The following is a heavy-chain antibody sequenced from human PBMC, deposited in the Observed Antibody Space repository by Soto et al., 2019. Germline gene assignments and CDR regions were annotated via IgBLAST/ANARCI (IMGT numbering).Heavy chain of an antibody. Sequence: QVQLVQCGAEVKKPGASVKVSCKASGYTFTSYDINWVRQATGQGLEWMGWMNPNSGNTGYAQKFQGRVTMTRNTSISTAYMELSSLKSEDTAVYYWASDGFLGYCSSTTCYIRGGEYYYYYMDVWGKGTTVTVSS. D-gene: IGHD2-2*02. CDR2: MNPNSGNT. CDR3: ASDGFLGYCSSTTCYIRGGEYYYYYMDV. J-gene: IGHJ6*03. V-gene: IGHV1-8*01. CDR1: GYTFTSYD.